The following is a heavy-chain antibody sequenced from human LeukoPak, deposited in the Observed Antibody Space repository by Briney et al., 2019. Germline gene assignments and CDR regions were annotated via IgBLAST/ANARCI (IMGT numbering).Heavy chain of an antibody. Sequence: PSETLSLTCAVYGGSFGGYYWSWIRQPPGKGLEWIGEINHSGSTNYNPSLKSRVTISVDTSKNQFSLKLSSVTAADTAVYYCARDRGPIAAAGTYSSGWFDPWGQGTLVTVSS. J-gene: IGHJ5*02. CDR2: INHSGST. V-gene: IGHV4-34*01. CDR1: GGSFGGYY. D-gene: IGHD6-13*01. CDR3: ARDRGPIAAAGTYSSGWFDP.